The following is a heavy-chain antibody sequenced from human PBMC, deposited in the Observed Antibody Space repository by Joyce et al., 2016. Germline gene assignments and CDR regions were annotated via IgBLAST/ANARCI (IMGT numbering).Heavy chain of an antibody. J-gene: IGHJ3*02. CDR1: GFTLSSYS. Sequence: EVQLVESGGGLVQPGGYLRLSCAASGFTLSSYSMTWVRQAPGKGLEWVSYISSSSSTIYYADSVKGRFTISRDNAKNSLYLQMNSLRAEDTAVDYCAKADYGDKIDAFDIWGQGTMVTVSS. CDR2: ISSSSSTI. CDR3: AKADYGDKIDAFDI. D-gene: IGHD4-17*01. V-gene: IGHV3-48*01.